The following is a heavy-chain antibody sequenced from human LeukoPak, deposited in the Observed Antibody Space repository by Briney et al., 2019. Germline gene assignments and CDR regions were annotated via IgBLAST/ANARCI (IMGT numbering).Heavy chain of an antibody. J-gene: IGHJ4*02. D-gene: IGHD1-1*01. CDR1: GFTFDDYA. Sequence: GGSLRLSCAASGFTFDDYAMHWVRQAPGKGLEWVSGISWNSGSIGYADSVKGRFTISRDNAKNSLYLQMNSLRAEDTALYYCAIAGYNWNDKAFDYWGQGTLVTVSS. CDR3: AIAGYNWNDKAFDY. V-gene: IGHV3-9*01. CDR2: ISWNSGSI.